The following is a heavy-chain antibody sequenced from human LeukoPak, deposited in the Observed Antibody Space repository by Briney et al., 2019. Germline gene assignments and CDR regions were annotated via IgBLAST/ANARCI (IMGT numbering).Heavy chain of an antibody. D-gene: IGHD2-15*01. CDR3: ATPPLPGYMDV. J-gene: IGHJ6*03. CDR1: GCTFDDYA. V-gene: IGHV3-43D*03. Sequence: GGSLRLSCAASGCTFDDYAMHWVRQASGKGLERVSHITWDGGSTHYADSVEGRFTISRDNRENSLYLQMNSLRAEDTAVYYCATPPLPGYMDVWGKGTTVTVSS. CDR2: ITWDGGST.